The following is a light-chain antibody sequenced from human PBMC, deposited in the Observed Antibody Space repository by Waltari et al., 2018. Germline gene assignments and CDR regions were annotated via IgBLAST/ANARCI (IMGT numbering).Light chain of an antibody. Sequence: QSALTQPASVSGSPGQSITISCAGTSSDVGSYNSVSWYQHHPGKAPKLMIYEFSNRPSGFSDRFSGSKSGNTASLTISGLQAEDEADYYCSSYTSSSTLHVFGGGTKLTVL. CDR3: SSYTSSSTLHV. J-gene: IGLJ3*02. CDR2: EFS. CDR1: SSDVGSYNS. V-gene: IGLV2-14*01.